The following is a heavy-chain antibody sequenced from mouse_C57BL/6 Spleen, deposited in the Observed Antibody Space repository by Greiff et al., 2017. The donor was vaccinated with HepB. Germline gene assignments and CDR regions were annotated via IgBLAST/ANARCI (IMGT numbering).Heavy chain of an antibody. Sequence: VKLQQSGAELARPGASVKMSCKASGYTFTSYTMHWVKQRPGQGLEWIGYINPSSGYTKYNQKFKDKATLTADKSSSTAYMQLSSLTSEDSAVYYCARRADYDGAFDYWGQGTTLTVSS. D-gene: IGHD2-4*01. CDR2: INPSSGYT. CDR1: GYTFTSYT. CDR3: ARRADYDGAFDY. V-gene: IGHV1-4*01. J-gene: IGHJ2*01.